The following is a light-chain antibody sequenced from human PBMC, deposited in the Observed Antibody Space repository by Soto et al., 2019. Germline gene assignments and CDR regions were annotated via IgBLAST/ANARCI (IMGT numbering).Light chain of an antibody. CDR3: AQETHFPRT. J-gene: IGKJ1*01. V-gene: IGKV2-24*01. Sequence: EIVMTQTPLSSPVTLGQPASISCRSSRSLVHSDGNTYLSWLQQRPGQPPRLLIYRVSNRFSGVPDRFSGSGTGTDCTLKISRVEVEDVGVYFCAQETHFPRTFGQGTKVEI. CDR1: RSLVHSDGNTY. CDR2: RVS.